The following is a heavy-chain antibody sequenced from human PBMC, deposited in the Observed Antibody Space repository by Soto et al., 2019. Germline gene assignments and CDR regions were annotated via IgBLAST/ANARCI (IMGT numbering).Heavy chain of an antibody. J-gene: IGHJ6*02. CDR1: GFTVSSNY. D-gene: IGHD6-19*01. V-gene: IGHV3-53*01. CDR2: IYSGGST. Sequence: PGGSLRLSCAASGFTVSSNYMSWVRQAPGKGLEWVSVIYSGGSTYYADSVKGRFTISRDNSKNTLYLQMNSLRAEDTAVYYCARVGSGSRFGVDVWGQGTTVTVSS. CDR3: ARVGSGSRFGVDV.